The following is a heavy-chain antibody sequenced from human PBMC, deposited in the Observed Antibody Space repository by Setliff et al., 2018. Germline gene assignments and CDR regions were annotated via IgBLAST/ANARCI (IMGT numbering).Heavy chain of an antibody. V-gene: IGHV5-51*01. Sequence: GESLKISCKASGYNFLDYWIGWVRQMPGKGLEWMGIIYPDDSDTRYSPSVQVPFTISADKSISTAYLQWSSLKASDTAFYYCARRRRFDSGRPRSPWYFDLWGRGTLVTVS. D-gene: IGHD1-26*01. CDR1: GYNFLDYW. CDR2: IYPDDSDT. CDR3: ARRRRFDSGRPRSPWYFDL. J-gene: IGHJ2*01.